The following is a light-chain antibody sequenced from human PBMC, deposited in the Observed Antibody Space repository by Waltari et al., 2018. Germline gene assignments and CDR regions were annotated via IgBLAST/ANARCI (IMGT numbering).Light chain of an antibody. CDR1: QIVSSSH. CDR3: QQYGGSPLFT. Sequence: EIVLTQYPGTLSLSPGAGATLSCRASQIVSSSHLAWYQQKPGQAPRLLIYGASNRATGIPDRFSGSGSGTDFTLTISRLEPEDFAVYYCQQYGGSPLFTFGGGTKVEI. V-gene: IGKV3-20*01. CDR2: GAS. J-gene: IGKJ4*01.